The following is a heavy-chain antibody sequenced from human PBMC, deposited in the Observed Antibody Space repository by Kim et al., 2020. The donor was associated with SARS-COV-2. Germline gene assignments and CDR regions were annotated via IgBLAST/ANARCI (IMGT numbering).Heavy chain of an antibody. CDR3: ARDQGRPPSGYFDY. Sequence: SETLSLTCTVSGGSISSYYWSWIRQPPGKGLEWIGYIYYSGSTNYNPSLKSRVTISVDTSKNQFSLKLSSVTAADTAVYYCARDQGRPPSGYFDYWGQGTLVTVSS. CDR2: IYYSGST. D-gene: IGHD6-6*01. J-gene: IGHJ4*02. CDR1: GGSISSYY. V-gene: IGHV4-59*01.